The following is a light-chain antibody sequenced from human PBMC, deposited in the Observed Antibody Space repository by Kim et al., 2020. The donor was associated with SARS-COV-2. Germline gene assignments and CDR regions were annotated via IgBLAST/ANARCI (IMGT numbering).Light chain of an antibody. CDR1: RSDIDAYKF. CDR3: TSYTTISTYV. J-gene: IGLJ1*01. Sequence: GQSTNISCTESRSDIDAYKFVSWYHQSPGKAPRLLIYDVSGRPLEVSDRFSGSKSGNRASLTISGLQAEDEADYYCTSYTTISTYVFGSGTKVTVL. V-gene: IGLV2-14*03. CDR2: DVS.